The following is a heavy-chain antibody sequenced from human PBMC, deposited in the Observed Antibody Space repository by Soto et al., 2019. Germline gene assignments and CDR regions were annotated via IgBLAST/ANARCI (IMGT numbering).Heavy chain of an antibody. J-gene: IGHJ5*02. D-gene: IGHD6-19*01. CDR1: GGSVSSGSYY. V-gene: IGHV4-61*01. CDR3: ARLSAAWFDP. Sequence: QVQRQESGPGLVKPSETLSLTCTVSGGSVSSGSYYWGWIRQPPGKGLEWIGYIYHSGSTNYNPSLKSRVTISVDTSKNQFSLSLTSVTAADTAVYYCARLSAAWFDPWGKGTLVTVAS. CDR2: IYHSGST.